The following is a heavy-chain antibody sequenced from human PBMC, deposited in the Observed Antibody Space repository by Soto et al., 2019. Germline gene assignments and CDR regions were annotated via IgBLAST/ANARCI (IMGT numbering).Heavy chain of an antibody. D-gene: IGHD4-17*01. CDR3: ARLQRNTTVSADY. V-gene: IGHV4-34*01. Sequence: SETLSLTCAVYGGSFIGYYWSWIRQPPGKGLEWIGEINHSGSTNYNPSLKSRVTISVDTSKNQFSLKLSSVTAADTAVYYCARLQRNTTVSADYWGQGTLVTVPS. CDR1: GGSFIGYY. J-gene: IGHJ4*02. CDR2: INHSGST.